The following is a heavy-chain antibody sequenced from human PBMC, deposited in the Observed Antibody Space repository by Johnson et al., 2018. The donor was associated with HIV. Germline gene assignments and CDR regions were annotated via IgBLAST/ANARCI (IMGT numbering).Heavy chain of an antibody. D-gene: IGHD2-15*01. CDR1: GFTVSSNY. CDR3: ANSILLDAFNI. V-gene: IGHV3-66*01. CDR2: IYSGGST. J-gene: IGHJ3*02. Sequence: VQLVESGGGLVQPGGSLRLSCAASGFTVSSNYMSWVRQAPGKGLEWVSVIYSGGSTYYADSVKGRFTISRDNSKTTLYLQMNSLRDEDTAVYYCANSILLDAFNIWGQGTMVTVSS.